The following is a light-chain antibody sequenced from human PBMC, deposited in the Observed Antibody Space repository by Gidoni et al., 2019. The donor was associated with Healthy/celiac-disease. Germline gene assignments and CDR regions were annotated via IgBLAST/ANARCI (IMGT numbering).Light chain of an antibody. J-gene: IGKJ2*01. V-gene: IGKV2-30*01. CDR3: MQGTHWLYT. Sequence: DVVMTQSPLSLPVTLGQPASISSRSSQSLVYSDGDIYLNWFQQRQGQSPRRLIYKVSNRDSGVPDRFSGSGSGTDFTLKISRVEAEDIGVYYCMQGTHWLYTFGQGTKLEIK. CDR2: KVS. CDR1: QSLVYSDGDIY.